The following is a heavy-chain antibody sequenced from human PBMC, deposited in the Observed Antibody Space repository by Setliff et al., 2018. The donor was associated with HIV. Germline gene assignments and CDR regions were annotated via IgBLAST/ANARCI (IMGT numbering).Heavy chain of an antibody. CDR2: ISTFRGT. J-gene: IGHJ4*02. D-gene: IGHD3-16*02. CDR1: GGSISGYY. Sequence: SETLSLTCTVSGGSISGYYWSWIRQPPGKGLEWIGDISTFRGTNYSPSLQSRVTISMDTSKNQLSLNLSSATAADTAVYYCSRGTFGGVIAQYYFDYWGQGTLVTV. V-gene: IGHV4-4*09. CDR3: SRGTFGGVIAQYYFDY.